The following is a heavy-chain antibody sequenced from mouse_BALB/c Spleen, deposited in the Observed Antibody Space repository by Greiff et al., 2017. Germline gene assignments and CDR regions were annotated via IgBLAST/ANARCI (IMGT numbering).Heavy chain of an antibody. J-gene: IGHJ3*01. Sequence: EVQVVESGGGLVQPGGSRKLSCAASGFTFSSFGMHWVRQAPEKGLEWVAYISSGSSTIYYADTVKVRFTISRDNPKNTLFLQMTSLRSEDTAMYYCARGTHTGTFAYWGQGTLVTVSA. CDR3: ARGTHTGTFAY. CDR2: ISSGSSTI. D-gene: IGHD4-1*01. CDR1: GFTFSSFG. V-gene: IGHV5-17*02.